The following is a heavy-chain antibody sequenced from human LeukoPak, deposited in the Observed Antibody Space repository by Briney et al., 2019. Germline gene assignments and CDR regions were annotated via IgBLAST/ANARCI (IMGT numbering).Heavy chain of an antibody. V-gene: IGHV4-30-4*02. D-gene: IGHD3-22*01. CDR3: ARALHYDSSGYYY. CDR2: IYYSGST. CDR1: GGSISSGDYY. Sequence: SETLSLTCTVSGGSISSGDYYWSWIRQPPGKGLEWIGYIYYSGSTYYNPSLKSRVTISVDTSKNQSSLKLSSVTAADTAVYYCARALHYDSSGYYYWGQGTLVTVSS. J-gene: IGHJ4*02.